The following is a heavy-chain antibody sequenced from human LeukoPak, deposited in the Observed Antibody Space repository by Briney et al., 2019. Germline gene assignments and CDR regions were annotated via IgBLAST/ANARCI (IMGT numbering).Heavy chain of an antibody. J-gene: IGHJ4*02. CDR3: ARVGYYDSSEGFDY. V-gene: IGHV3-48*04. CDR2: ISSSSSTI. Sequence: PGGSLRLSCAASGFTFSSYSMNWVRQAPGKGLEWVSYISSSSSTIYYADSVKGRFTISRDNAKNSLYLQMNSLRAEDTAVYYCARVGYYDSSEGFDYWGQGTLVTVS. CDR1: GFTFSSYS. D-gene: IGHD3-22*01.